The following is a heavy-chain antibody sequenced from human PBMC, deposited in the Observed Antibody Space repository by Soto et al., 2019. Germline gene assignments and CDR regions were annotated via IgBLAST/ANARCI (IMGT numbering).Heavy chain of an antibody. D-gene: IGHD3-22*01. J-gene: IGHJ4*02. CDR1: GSSISSYY. CDR3: ARMNYYDTSGYPLDY. CDR2: IYYSGST. Sequence: SVTLSLTCTVSGSSISSYYWSWIRQPPGKGLEWIGYIYYSGSTNYNPSLKSRVTISVDTSKNQFSLKLNSVTAADTAVYYCARMNYYDTSGYPLDYWGQGTLVTVS. V-gene: IGHV4-59*01.